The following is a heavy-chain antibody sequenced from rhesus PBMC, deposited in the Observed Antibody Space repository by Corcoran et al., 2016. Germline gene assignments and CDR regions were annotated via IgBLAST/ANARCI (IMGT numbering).Heavy chain of an antibody. CDR1: GGSLSSNY. CDR3: ARDERQLEEDYGLDS. Sequence: QLQLQESGPGLVKPSETLSLTCADSGGSLSSNYWSWICQPPRKGLEWIGRISGSGGSTDYNPSLKSRVTISTDTSKNQFSLKLSSVTAADTAVYYCARDERQLEEDYGLDSWGQGVVVTVSS. CDR2: ISGSGGST. J-gene: IGHJ6*01. D-gene: IGHD6-25*01. V-gene: IGHV4-173*01.